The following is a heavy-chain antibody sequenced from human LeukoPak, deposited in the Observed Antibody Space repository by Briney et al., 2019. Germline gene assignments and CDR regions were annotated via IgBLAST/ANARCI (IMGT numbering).Heavy chain of an antibody. CDR2: ISGGGSST. J-gene: IGHJ4*02. CDR3: AKAILPATILSFNDY. D-gene: IGHD2-2*02. V-gene: IGHV3-23*01. Sequence: RSGGSLRLSCAASGFTFSSYAMSWVRQAPGKGLEWVSTISGGGSSTYYADPVKGRFTISRDNSKNTLYMQTNSPRAEDTAIYYCAKAILPATILSFNDYWGQGNLVTVSS. CDR1: GFTFSSYA.